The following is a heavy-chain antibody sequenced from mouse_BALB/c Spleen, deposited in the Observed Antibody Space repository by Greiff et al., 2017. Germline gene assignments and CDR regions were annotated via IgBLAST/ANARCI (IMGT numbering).Heavy chain of an antibody. CDR2: IHYSGST. D-gene: IGHD1-1*01. CDR1: GYSITSGYS. V-gene: IGHV3-1*02. Sequence: DVKLQESGPDLVKPSQSLSLTCTVTGYSITSGYSWHWIRQFPGNKLEWMGYIHYSGSTNYNPSLKSRISITRDTSKNQFFLQLNSVTTEDTATYYCANLITTVVVDVWGAGTTVTVSS. CDR3: ANLITTVVVDV. J-gene: IGHJ1*01.